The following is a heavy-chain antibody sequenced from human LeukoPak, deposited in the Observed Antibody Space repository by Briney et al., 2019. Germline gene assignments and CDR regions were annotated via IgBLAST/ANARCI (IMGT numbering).Heavy chain of an antibody. CDR2: ISGSGGST. J-gene: IGHJ4*02. V-gene: IGHV3-23*01. CDR3: ANGGIAAAGTLPFDY. D-gene: IGHD6-13*01. Sequence: PGGSLRLSCAASGFTFSSYAMSWVRQAPGKGLEWVSAISGSGGSTYYADSVKGRFTISRDNSKNTLYLQMNSLRAEDTAVYYCANGGIAAAGTLPFDYWGQGTLVTVSS. CDR1: GFTFSSYA.